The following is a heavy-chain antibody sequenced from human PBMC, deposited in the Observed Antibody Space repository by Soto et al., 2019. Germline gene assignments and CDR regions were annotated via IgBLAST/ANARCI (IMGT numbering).Heavy chain of an antibody. J-gene: IGHJ2*01. D-gene: IGHD6-19*01. Sequence: PGGSLRLSCAASGLTFNRYGMHWVRQAPGKGLEWAAHISYDGSNQHYVESVKGRFTISRDTSKNTLTLQMNSLRAEDTAVYYCARETVAEAAPFDLWGRGTLVTVSS. CDR1: GLTFNRYG. CDR2: ISYDGSNQ. V-gene: IGHV3-30*03. CDR3: ARETVAEAAPFDL.